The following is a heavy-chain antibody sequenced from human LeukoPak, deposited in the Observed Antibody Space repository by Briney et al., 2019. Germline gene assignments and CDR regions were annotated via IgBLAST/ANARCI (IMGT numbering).Heavy chain of an antibody. J-gene: IGHJ6*02. CDR1: GYIFTIYY. Sequence: ASVKVSYKSSGYIFTIYYINGVRQATARGREGGGYINPNSCNTVYAQKFRGRDTMTRQTSISTPYMELSTLRSEDTAVYYCARGLRFLEWLLLEYYYGMAVWGQGTTVTVSS. V-gene: IGHV1-8*01. CDR2: INPNSCNT. D-gene: IGHD3-3*01. CDR3: ARGLRFLEWLLLEYYYGMAV.